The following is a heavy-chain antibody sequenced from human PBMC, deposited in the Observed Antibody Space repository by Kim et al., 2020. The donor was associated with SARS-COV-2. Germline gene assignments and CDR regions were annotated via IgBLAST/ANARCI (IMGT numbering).Heavy chain of an antibody. Sequence: GGSLRLSCAVSGLTFSTTAMHWVRQAPGKGLEWISYISRSGSAIVYADSVKGRFTISRDKAKNSMFLQMNSLRDEDTAVYYCARDRTAFDYWGQGTLVTVSA. J-gene: IGHJ4*02. CDR1: GLTFSTTA. V-gene: IGHV3-48*02. CDR2: ISRSGSAI. D-gene: IGHD1-1*01. CDR3: ARDRTAFDY.